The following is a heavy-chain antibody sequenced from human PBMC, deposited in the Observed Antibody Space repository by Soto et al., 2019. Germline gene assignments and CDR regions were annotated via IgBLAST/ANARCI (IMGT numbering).Heavy chain of an antibody. CDR3: ARVSSSWYKDYFDY. D-gene: IGHD6-13*01. J-gene: IGHJ4*02. CDR1: GGTFSNYA. V-gene: IGHV1-69*12. CDR2: IIPIFGTT. Sequence: QVQLVQSGAEVKKPGSSVKVSCKASGGTFSNYAISWVRQAPGQGLEWMGGIIPIFGTTNYAQRFQGRGTITADESTSTAYMELSSLRSEDTAGYYCARVSSSWYKDYFDYWGQGTLVTVSS.